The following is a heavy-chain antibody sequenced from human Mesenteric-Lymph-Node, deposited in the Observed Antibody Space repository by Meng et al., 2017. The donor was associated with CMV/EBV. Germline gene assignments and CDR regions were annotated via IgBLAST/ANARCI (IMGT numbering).Heavy chain of an antibody. CDR2: INPDGSST. CDR1: GFTFSSHW. D-gene: IGHD6-13*01. Sequence: GGSLRLSCAASGFTFSSHWMHWVRQAPGKGLVWVSRINPDGSSTSYADSVKGRFTISRDNAKNTVYLQMNSLGTDDTAVYYCAKEGGSHSSWPQYYFDYWGQGMLVTVSS. J-gene: IGHJ4*02. CDR3: AKEGGSHSSWPQYYFDY. V-gene: IGHV3-74*01.